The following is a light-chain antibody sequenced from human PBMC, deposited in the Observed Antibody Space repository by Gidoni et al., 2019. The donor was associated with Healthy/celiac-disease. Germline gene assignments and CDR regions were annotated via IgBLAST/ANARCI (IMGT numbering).Light chain of an antibody. V-gene: IGLV1-40*01. J-gene: IGLJ2*01. Sequence: QSVLTQPHSVSGAPGQRVTISCTGSSSNIGAGYAVHWYQQLPGTAPKLLIYGNSNRPSGVPDRFSGSKSGTSASLAITGLQAEDEADYYCQSYDSSLSGSVFGGGTKLTVL. CDR1: SSNIGAGYA. CDR2: GNS. CDR3: QSYDSSLSGSV.